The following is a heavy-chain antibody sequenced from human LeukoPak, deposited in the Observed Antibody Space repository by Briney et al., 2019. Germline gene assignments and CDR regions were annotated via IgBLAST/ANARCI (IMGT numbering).Heavy chain of an antibody. CDR2: ISGSGGST. CDR3: AKGVGYSYGQFDY. V-gene: IGHV3-23*01. D-gene: IGHD5-18*01. Sequence: GGSLRLSCAASGFTFSSYAMSWVRQAPGKGLEWVSAISGSGGSTYYADSVKGRFTISRNNSKNTLYLQMNSLRAEATVVYYCAKGVGYSYGQFDYWGQGTLVTVSS. CDR1: GFTFSSYA. J-gene: IGHJ4*02.